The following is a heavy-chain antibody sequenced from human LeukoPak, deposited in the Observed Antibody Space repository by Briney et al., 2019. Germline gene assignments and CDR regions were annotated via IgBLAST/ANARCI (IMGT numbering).Heavy chain of an antibody. CDR2: IYYGGST. D-gene: IGHD1-26*01. J-gene: IGHJ5*02. CDR3: ARDGSAALGINWFDP. CDR1: GGSISSGGYY. Sequence: SQTLSLTCTVSGGSISSGGYYWSWIRQHPGKGLEWIGYIYYGGSTYYNPSLKSRVTISVDTSKNQFSLKLSSVTAADTAVYYCARDGSAALGINWFDPWGQGTLVTVSS. V-gene: IGHV4-31*03.